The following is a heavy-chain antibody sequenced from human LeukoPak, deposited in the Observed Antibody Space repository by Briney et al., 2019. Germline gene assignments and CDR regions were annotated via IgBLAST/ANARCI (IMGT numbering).Heavy chain of an antibody. Sequence: SETLSLTCTVSDGSMSPYYWSWIRQSPGKGLEWIAYIFYNGNTKYNPSLWSRVTISIDTSRNQFSLNLNSVTAADTAVYYCARGGYYYLDVWGKGTTVTVSS. CDR1: DGSMSPYY. J-gene: IGHJ6*03. V-gene: IGHV4-59*01. CDR3: ARGGYYYLDV. CDR2: IFYNGNT.